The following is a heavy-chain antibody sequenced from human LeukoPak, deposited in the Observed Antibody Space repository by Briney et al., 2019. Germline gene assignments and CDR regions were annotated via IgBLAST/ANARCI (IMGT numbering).Heavy chain of an antibody. CDR1: GGSFSGYY. CDR2: INHSGST. V-gene: IGHV4-34*01. CDR3: ARHELKLTSGTDGFDI. D-gene: IGHD1-26*01. Sequence: SETLSLTCAVYGGSFSGYYWSWIRQPPGKGLEWIGEINHSGSTNYNPSLKSRVTISVDTSKNQFSLNLSSVTAADTAVYYCARHELKLTSGTDGFDIWGQGTMVTVSS. J-gene: IGHJ3*02.